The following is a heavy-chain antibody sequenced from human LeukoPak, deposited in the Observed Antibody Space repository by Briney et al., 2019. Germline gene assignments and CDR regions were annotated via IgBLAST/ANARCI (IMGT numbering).Heavy chain of an antibody. J-gene: IGHJ4*01. CDR2: LSGSGITT. CDR3: AKGIYSSGWSYFDY. Sequence: AGGSLRLSCAASGFTFNDHAMYWVRQAPGKGLEWVSTLSGSGITTYYADSVKGRFTISRDNSKNTLYLQMNSLRAEDTAVYYCAKGIYSSGWSYFDYWGHGTLVTVSS. CDR1: GFTFNDHA. D-gene: IGHD6-19*01. V-gene: IGHV3-23*01.